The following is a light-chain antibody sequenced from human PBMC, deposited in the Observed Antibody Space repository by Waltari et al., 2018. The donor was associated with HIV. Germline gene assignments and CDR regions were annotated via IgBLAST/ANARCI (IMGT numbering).Light chain of an antibody. V-gene: IGLV3-25*03. CDR2: KDS. J-gene: IGLJ2*01. CDR3: QSADSSGSPYVV. Sequence: SYELTQPTSVSVSPGQTARITCSGDALPKQYTCWYQQKPGQAPVLVIYKDSERPSGIPERFSGSNSGTTVTLTISGVQAEDEADYYCQSADSSGSPYVVFGGGTKLTVL. CDR1: ALPKQY.